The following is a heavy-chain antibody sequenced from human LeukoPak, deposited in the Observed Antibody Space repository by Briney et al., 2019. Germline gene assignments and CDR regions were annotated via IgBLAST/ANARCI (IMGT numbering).Heavy chain of an antibody. V-gene: IGHV1-2*02. Sequence: GASVKVSCKTSGYTFTAYYMHWVRQAPGQGLKWMGWINPNSGDTNSAQKFQGRVTMTRDTSISTAYMDLNNLKSGDTAVYYCARGVTTGTTDYWGQGTLVTVSS. CDR1: GYTFTAYY. CDR2: INPNSGDT. CDR3: ARGVTTGTTDY. J-gene: IGHJ4*02. D-gene: IGHD1-7*01.